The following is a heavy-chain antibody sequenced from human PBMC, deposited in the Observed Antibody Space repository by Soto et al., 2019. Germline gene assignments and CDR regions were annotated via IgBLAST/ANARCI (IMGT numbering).Heavy chain of an antibody. J-gene: IGHJ4*02. CDR3: AKEGALGLYYFDY. Sequence: GGSLRLSCAPSGFTFSSYGMHWVRQAPGKGLEWVSTISAGGSSTYYADSVKGRFTISRDNSKNTLYLQMNSLRPEDTAVYYCAKEGALGLYYFDYWGQGTLVTVSS. CDR2: ISAGGSST. CDR1: GFTFSSYG. V-gene: IGHV3-23*01. D-gene: IGHD3-10*01.